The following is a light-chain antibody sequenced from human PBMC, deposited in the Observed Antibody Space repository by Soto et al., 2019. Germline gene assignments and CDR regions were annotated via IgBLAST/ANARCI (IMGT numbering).Light chain of an antibody. J-gene: IGKJ2*01. CDR2: GAS. V-gene: IGKV3-20*01. CDR3: QQYGSSPRTYT. CDR1: QSVSSSY. Sequence: EIVLTQSPGTLSLSPGERATLSCRASQSVSSSYLAWYQQKPGQAPRLLIYGASSRATGIPDRFSGSGSGTDFNLTISRLEPEDFAVYYCQQYGSSPRTYTFGQGTKLEIK.